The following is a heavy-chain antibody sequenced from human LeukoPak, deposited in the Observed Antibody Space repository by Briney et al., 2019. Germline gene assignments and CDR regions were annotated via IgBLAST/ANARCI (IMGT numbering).Heavy chain of an antibody. V-gene: IGHV3-30*18. CDR2: ISYDGSNK. D-gene: IGHD3-10*01. CDR1: GFTFSSYG. J-gene: IGHJ6*03. CDR3: AKDQGGSGSFPYYYYYYMDV. Sequence: GGSLRLSCAASGFTFSSYGMHWVRQAPGKGLEWVAVISYDGSNKYYADSVKGRFTISRDNSKNTLYLQMNSLRAEDTAVYYCAKDQGGSGSFPYYYYYYMDVWGKGTTVTVSS.